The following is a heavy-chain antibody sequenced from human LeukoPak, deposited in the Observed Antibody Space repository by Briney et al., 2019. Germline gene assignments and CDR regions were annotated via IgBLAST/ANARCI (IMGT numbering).Heavy chain of an antibody. Sequence: VKVSCKASGGTFSSYAISWVRQAPGQGLEWMGGIIPIFGTANYAQKFQGRVTMTRDTSTSTVYMELSSLRSEDTAVYYCARAGEQLVISFCDYWGQGTLVTVSS. V-gene: IGHV1-69*13. CDR2: IIPIFGTA. D-gene: IGHD6-13*01. J-gene: IGHJ4*02. CDR3: ARAGEQLVISFCDY. CDR1: GGTFSSYA.